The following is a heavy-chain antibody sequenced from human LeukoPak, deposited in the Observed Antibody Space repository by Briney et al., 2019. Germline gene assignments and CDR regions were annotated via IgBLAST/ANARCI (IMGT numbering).Heavy chain of an antibody. V-gene: IGHV3-23*01. CDR1: GFTYNNYD. Sequence: PGGTLRLSCAASGFTYNNYDMSWVRQAPGKGLEGVTGNSGSGGNTYYAYYVKGRFTISRDNSKNTLYLQMNSLRAADTAVYYCAKDRRITMAGTVDYFDYWGQGTLVTVSS. CDR2: NSGSGGNT. CDR3: AKDRRITMAGTVDYFDY. D-gene: IGHD6-19*01. J-gene: IGHJ4*02.